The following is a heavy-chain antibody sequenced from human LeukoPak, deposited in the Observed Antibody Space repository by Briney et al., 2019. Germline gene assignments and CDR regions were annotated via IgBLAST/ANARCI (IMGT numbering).Heavy chain of an antibody. V-gene: IGHV3-30*18. Sequence: HPGGSLRLSCAASGFTFSSYGMHWVRQAPGKGLEWVAVISYDGSNKYYADSVKGRFTISRDNSKNTLYLQMNSLRAEDTAVYYCAKRGNSPFDYWGQGTLVTVSS. CDR3: AKRGNSPFDY. CDR1: GFTFSSYG. D-gene: IGHD4-23*01. CDR2: ISYDGSNK. J-gene: IGHJ4*02.